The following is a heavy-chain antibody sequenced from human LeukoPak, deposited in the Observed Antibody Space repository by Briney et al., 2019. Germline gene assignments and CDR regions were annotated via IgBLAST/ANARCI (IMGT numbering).Heavy chain of an antibody. CDR1: GDSMSTHY. Sequence: SETLSLTCTVSGDSMSTHYWSWIRQPPGKGLEWIGYIFYSGSINYNPSPKSRVTMSVDTSKNQFSLKLSSVTAADTAVYYCARLTPYPGVWASDYWGQGTLVTVSS. D-gene: IGHD4-23*01. V-gene: IGHV4-59*08. CDR2: IFYSGSI. J-gene: IGHJ4*02. CDR3: ARLTPYPGVWASDY.